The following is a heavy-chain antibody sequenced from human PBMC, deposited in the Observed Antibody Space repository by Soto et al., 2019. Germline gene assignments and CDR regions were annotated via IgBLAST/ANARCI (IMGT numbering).Heavy chain of an antibody. Sequence: SETLSLTCTVSGGSISSSSYYWGWIRQPPGKGLEWIGSIYYSGSTYYNPSLKSRVTISVDTSKNQFSLKLSSVTAADTAVYYCARHPFQLPRYYFDYWGQGTLVTVSS. CDR3: ARHPFQLPRYYFDY. J-gene: IGHJ4*02. CDR2: IYYSGST. V-gene: IGHV4-39*01. D-gene: IGHD1-1*01. CDR1: GGSISSSSYY.